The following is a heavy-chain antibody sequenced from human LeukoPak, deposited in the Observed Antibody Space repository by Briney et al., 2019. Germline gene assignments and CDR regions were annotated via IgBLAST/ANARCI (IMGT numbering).Heavy chain of an antibody. J-gene: IGHJ6*03. CDR3: ARRVGAPSYYYYMDV. Sequence: PSETLSLTCAVSGGSISSGGYYWSWIRQPPGKGLEWIGEINHSGSTNYNPSLKSRVTISVDTSKNQFSLKLSSVTAADTAVYYCARRVGAPSYYYYMDVWGKGTTVTISS. V-gene: IGHV4-34*01. CDR2: INHSGST. D-gene: IGHD1-26*01. CDR1: GGSISSGGYY.